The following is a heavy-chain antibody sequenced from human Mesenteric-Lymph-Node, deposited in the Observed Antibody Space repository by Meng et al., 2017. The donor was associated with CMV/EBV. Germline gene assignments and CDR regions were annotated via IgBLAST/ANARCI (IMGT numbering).Heavy chain of an antibody. D-gene: IGHD3-9*01. Sequence: RLFKPSETRSFTCVSYGWSFMCYYWNWIRQSPDKGLEWIEEINQSISTTYNPSFTSRIIISVDTSTNQISLNMSSVTAADTAVYYCARGSSYDILTGYFDYWGQGALVTVSS. CDR2: INQSIST. V-gene: IGHV4-34*01. J-gene: IGHJ4*02. CDR1: GWSFMCYY. CDR3: ARGSSYDILTGYFDY.